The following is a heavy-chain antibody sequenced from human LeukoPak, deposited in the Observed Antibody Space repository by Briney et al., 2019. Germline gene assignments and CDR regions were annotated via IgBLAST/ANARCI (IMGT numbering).Heavy chain of an antibody. J-gene: IGHJ5*02. V-gene: IGHV4-4*09. CDR2: IYGSGST. CDR3: ARTTIVTRSAWFDP. D-gene: IGHD4-11*01. Sequence: SETLSLTCTVSGASISSNYWSWIRQPPGKGLEWIGYIYGSGSTNYNPPLKSRVTISEDTSKNQVSLKLSFVTAADTALYFCARTTIVTRSAWFDPWGQGTLVTVSS. CDR1: GASISSNY.